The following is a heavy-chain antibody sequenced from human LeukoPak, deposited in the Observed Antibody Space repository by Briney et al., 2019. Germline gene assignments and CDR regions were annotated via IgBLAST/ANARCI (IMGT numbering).Heavy chain of an antibody. V-gene: IGHV4-4*09. J-gene: IGHJ4*02. D-gene: IGHD6-19*01. CDR3: ATGQDGSGWYLFAY. CDR2: IPTSGST. Sequence: SETLSLTCTVSGGSISSYYWSWIRQPPGQGLEWIGYIPTSGSTNYNPSLKSRVTISVDTSNNQFSLRLTSVTAADTAVYYCATGQDGSGWYLFAYWGQGALVTVSS. CDR1: GGSISSYY.